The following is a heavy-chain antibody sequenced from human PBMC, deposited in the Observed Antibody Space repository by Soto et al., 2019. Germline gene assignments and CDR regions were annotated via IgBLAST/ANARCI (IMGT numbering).Heavy chain of an antibody. J-gene: IGHJ5*01. V-gene: IGHV4-4*07. CDR1: GGAINSYY. Sequence: SETLSLTCTVSGGAINSYYWTWIRQPAGKGLEWIGRIYSSGSTKYNPSLQSRVTMSLDTSKNQFSLRLTSVTAADTAVYYCARGHRVSDWFDTWGHGTMVTGS. CDR3: ARGHRVSDWFDT. D-gene: IGHD3-3*01. CDR2: IYSSGST.